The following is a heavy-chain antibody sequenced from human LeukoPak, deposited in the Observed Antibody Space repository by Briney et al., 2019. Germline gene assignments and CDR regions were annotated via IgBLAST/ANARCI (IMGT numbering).Heavy chain of an antibody. D-gene: IGHD1-26*01. J-gene: IGHJ4*02. CDR2: ISSSSSYT. Sequence: GGSLRLSCAASGFTFSDYYMSWIRQAPGKGLEWVSYISSSSSYTNYADSMKGRFTISRDNAKNSLYLQMNSLRAEDTAVYYCARDKWELRDWGQGTLVTVSS. CDR1: GFTFSDYY. CDR3: ARDKWELRD. V-gene: IGHV3-11*05.